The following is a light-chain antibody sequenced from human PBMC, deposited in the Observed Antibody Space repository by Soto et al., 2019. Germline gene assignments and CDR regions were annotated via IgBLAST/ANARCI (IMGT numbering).Light chain of an antibody. CDR2: GAS. CDR1: QSVSSNY. V-gene: IGKV3-20*01. Sequence: VFTQSPRTLSLSPGERATLSCRASQSVSSNYLAWYQQKPGQAPRLLIYGASTRATGIPARFSGSGSGTDFTLTINSLQPDDIATYYCQNYDSDPITFGQGTRLEIK. CDR3: QNYDSDPIT. J-gene: IGKJ5*01.